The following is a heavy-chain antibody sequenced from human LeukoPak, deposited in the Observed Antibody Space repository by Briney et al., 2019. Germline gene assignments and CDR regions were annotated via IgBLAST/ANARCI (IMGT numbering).Heavy chain of an antibody. CDR3: ARNYYDSSGYQEATFNY. V-gene: IGHV3-33*01. J-gene: IGHJ4*02. CDR2: IWYDGGYR. Sequence: RRSLRLSCAASGFTFSNYGMHWVRQAPGKGLEWVAGIWYDGGYRYYAASVKGRFTISRDNSKNTLFLQMDSLRAEDTAVYYCARNYYDSSGYQEATFNYWGQGTLVTVSS. CDR1: GFTFSNYG. D-gene: IGHD3-22*01.